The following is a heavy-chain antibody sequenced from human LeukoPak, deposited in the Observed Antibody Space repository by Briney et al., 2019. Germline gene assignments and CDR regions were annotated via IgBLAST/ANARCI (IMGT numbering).Heavy chain of an antibody. J-gene: IGHJ6*02. V-gene: IGHV4-61*08. CDR3: ARARGSTSWLGGGYYYGMDV. CDR1: GGSISSGGYY. CDR2: IYYSGST. D-gene: IGHD2-2*01. Sequence: SQTLSLTCTVSGGSISSGGYYWSWIRQHPGKGLEWIGYIYYSGSTNYNPSLKSRVTISVDTSKNQFSLKLSSVTAADTAVYYCARARGSTSWLGGGYYYGMDVWGQGTTVTVSS.